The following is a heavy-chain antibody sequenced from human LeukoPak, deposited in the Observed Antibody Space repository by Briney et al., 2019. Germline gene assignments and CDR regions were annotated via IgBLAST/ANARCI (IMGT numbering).Heavy chain of an antibody. D-gene: IGHD4/OR15-4a*01. V-gene: IGHV4-39*01. CDR3: ASLYGGPPGFYYYYMDV. CDR2: IYYSGST. J-gene: IGHJ6*03. CDR1: GGSISSSSYY. Sequence: SETLSLTCTVSGGSISSSSYYWVWIRQPPGKGLEWIGSIYYSGSTYYNPSLKSRVTISVDTSKNQFSLKLSSVTAADTAVYYCASLYGGPPGFYYYYMDVWGKGTTVTVSS.